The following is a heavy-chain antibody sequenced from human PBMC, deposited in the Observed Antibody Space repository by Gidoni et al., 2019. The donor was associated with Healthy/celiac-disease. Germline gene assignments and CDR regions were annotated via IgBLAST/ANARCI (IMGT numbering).Heavy chain of an antibody. CDR1: GSTFTGYY. Sequence: QVQLVQSGAEVKTPGASVKVSCQASGSTFTGYYMHWGRQAPGQGLEWMGRSNPSSGGTNYAQKFQGRVTMTRDTSISTAYMELSRLRSDDTAVYYCARDRAYCSGGSCYYSWFDPWGQGTLVTVSS. CDR2: SNPSSGGT. CDR3: ARDRAYCSGGSCYYSWFDP. J-gene: IGHJ5*02. V-gene: IGHV1-2*06. D-gene: IGHD2-15*01.